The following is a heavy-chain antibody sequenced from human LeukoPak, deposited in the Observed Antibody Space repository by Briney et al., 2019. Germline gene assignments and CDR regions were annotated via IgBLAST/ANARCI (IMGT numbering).Heavy chain of an antibody. CDR3: ARDLGSGYSGYVPFDY. D-gene: IGHD5-12*01. CDR2: ISSSSSYT. Sequence: GGSLRLSCGASGFTFSDYYMSWIRQAPGRGLEGVSYISSSSSYTNYADSVKGRFTISRDNAKNSLYLQMNSLRAEDTAVYYCARDLGSGYSGYVPFDYWGQGTLVTVSS. CDR1: GFTFSDYY. J-gene: IGHJ4*02. V-gene: IGHV3-11*06.